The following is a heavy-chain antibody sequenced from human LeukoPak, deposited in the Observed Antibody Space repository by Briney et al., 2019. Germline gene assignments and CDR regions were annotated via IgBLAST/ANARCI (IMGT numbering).Heavy chain of an antibody. V-gene: IGHV4-39*01. J-gene: IGHJ4*02. CDR2: IYYSGST. CDR3: ASLPYGDYDDS. Sequence: SETLSLTCTVSGGSISSNRHFWGWIRQPPGKGLEWIGSIYYSGSTYYNPSLKNRLTISVERSKNQFSLKLASVTVTDTAVYFCASLPYGDYDDSWGQGTLVTVSS. D-gene: IGHD4-17*01. CDR1: GGSISSNRHF.